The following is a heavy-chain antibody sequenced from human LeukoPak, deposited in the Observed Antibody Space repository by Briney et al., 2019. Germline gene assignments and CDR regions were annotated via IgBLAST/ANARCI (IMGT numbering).Heavy chain of an antibody. Sequence: GGSLRLSCAASGFTFSSYGMHWVRQAPGKGLEWVAVIWYDGSNKYYADSVKGRFTISRDNSKNTPYLQMNSLRAEDTAVYYCARDGNGDYYFDYWGQGTLVTVSS. V-gene: IGHV3-33*01. CDR3: ARDGNGDYYFDY. J-gene: IGHJ4*02. CDR2: IWYDGSNK. CDR1: GFTFSSYG. D-gene: IGHD4-17*01.